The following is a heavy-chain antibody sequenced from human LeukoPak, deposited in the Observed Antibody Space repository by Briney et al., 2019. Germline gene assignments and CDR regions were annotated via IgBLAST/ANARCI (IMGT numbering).Heavy chain of an antibody. Sequence: PGGSLRLSCAASGFTFDDYAMHWVRQAPGKGLEWVSGISWNSGSIGYADSVKGRFTISRDNAKNSLYLQMNSLRAEDTALYYCAILVEMATIEDYWGQGTLVTVSS. J-gene: IGHJ4*02. CDR2: ISWNSGSI. V-gene: IGHV3-9*01. CDR1: GFTFDDYA. D-gene: IGHD5-12*01. CDR3: AILVEMATIEDY.